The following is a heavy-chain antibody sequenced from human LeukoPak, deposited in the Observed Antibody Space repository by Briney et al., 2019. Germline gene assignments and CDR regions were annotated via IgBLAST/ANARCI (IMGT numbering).Heavy chain of an antibody. Sequence: GGSLRLSCAASGFTFSSYWMSWVRQAPGKGLEWVANIKQDGSERYYVDSVKGRFTISRDNAKNSLYLQMNSLRAEDTAVYYCARGGPMVRGVAYYGMDVWGQGTTVTVSS. J-gene: IGHJ6*02. V-gene: IGHV3-7*04. CDR3: ARGGPMVRGVAYYGMDV. CDR1: GFTFSSYW. CDR2: IKQDGSER. D-gene: IGHD3-10*01.